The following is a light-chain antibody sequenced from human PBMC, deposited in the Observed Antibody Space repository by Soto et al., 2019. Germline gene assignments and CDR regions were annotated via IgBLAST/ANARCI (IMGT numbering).Light chain of an antibody. Sequence: QSVLTQPASVSGSPGQSITISCTGTSTDIGAYNYVSWYQQHPGKAPKLLIYEVTNRPSGVSNRFSGSKSGNTASLTISGLQPDEEANYYCNSYTTLSNRVFGTGTKVTV. J-gene: IGLJ1*01. V-gene: IGLV2-14*01. CDR3: NSYTTLSNRV. CDR1: STDIGAYNY. CDR2: EVT.